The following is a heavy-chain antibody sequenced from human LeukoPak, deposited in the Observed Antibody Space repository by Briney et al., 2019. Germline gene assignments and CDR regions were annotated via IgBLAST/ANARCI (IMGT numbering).Heavy chain of an antibody. D-gene: IGHD1-26*01. J-gene: IGHJ3*02. V-gene: IGHV4-39*01. CDR2: IYYSGST. CDR3: ARHKKGATMEHDASDI. Sequence: SETLSLTCTVSGGSISSSSYYWGWIRQPPGKGLEWIGSIYYSGSTYYNPSLKSRVTISVDTSKNQFSLKLSSVTAADTAVYYCARHKKGATMEHDASDIWGQGTMVTVSS. CDR1: GGSISSSSYY.